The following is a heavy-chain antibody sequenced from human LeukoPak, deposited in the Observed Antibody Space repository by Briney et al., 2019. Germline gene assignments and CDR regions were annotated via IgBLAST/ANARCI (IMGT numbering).Heavy chain of an antibody. D-gene: IGHD3-3*01. CDR2: ISSSSSYI. Sequence: GGSLRLSCAASGFTFSSYSMNWVRQAPGKGLEWVSSISSSSSYIYYADSVKGRFTISRDNAKNSLYLQMNSLRAEDTAVYYCARDHQYYDFWSGYRTIYYMDVWGKGTTVTVSS. CDR3: ARDHQYYDFWSGYRTIYYMDV. J-gene: IGHJ6*03. V-gene: IGHV3-21*01. CDR1: GFTFSSYS.